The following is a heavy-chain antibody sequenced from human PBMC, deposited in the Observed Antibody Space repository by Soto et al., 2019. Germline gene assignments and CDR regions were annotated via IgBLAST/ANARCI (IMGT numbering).Heavy chain of an antibody. V-gene: IGHV4-59*01. CDR2: IYYSGST. Sequence: SETLSLTCTVSGGSISSYYWSWIRQPPGKGLEWIGYIYYSGSTNYNPSLKSRVTISVDTSKNQFSLKLGSVTAADTAVYYCARSGYSSSWFSQGVYYYGMDVWGQGTTVTVSS. J-gene: IGHJ6*02. CDR1: GGSISSYY. D-gene: IGHD6-13*01. CDR3: ARSGYSSSWFSQGVYYYGMDV.